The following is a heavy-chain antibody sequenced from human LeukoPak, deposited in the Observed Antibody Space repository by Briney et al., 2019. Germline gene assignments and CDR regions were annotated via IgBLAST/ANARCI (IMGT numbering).Heavy chain of an antibody. J-gene: IGHJ4*02. V-gene: IGHV1-2*02. CDR2: INPNSGGT. CDR1: GYTFTGYY. CDR3: ARDLDQPTDDYYDSSGYSDY. Sequence: ASVKVSCKASGYTFTGYYMHWVRQAPGQGLGWMGWINPNSGGTNYAQKFQGRVTMTRDTSISTAYMELSRLRSDDTAVYYCARDLDQPTDDYYDSSGYSDYWGQGTLVTVSS. D-gene: IGHD3-22*01.